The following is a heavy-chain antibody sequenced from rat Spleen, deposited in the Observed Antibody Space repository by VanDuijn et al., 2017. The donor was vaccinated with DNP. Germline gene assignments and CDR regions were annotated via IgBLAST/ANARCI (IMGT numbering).Heavy chain of an antibody. D-gene: IGHD3-5*01. V-gene: IGHV5-7*01. CDR3: ARHGAPTFDY. CDR1: GFTFSDYY. J-gene: IGHJ2*01. CDR2: ISYDGGRA. Sequence: EVQLVVTGGGLVQPGRSLKLSCAASGFTFSDYYMAWVRQAPTKGLEWVAYISYDGGRAYYRDSVKGRFTISRDNAQSTIYLQMDSLRSEETATYYCARHGAPTFDYWGQGVMVTVSS.